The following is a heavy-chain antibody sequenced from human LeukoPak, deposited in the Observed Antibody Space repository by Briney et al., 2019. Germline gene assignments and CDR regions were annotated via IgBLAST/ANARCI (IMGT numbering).Heavy chain of an antibody. CDR3: ARGMYDSSGQHYYFYYALEV. Sequence: ASVKVSCKTSGYTFTSYHIDWVRQAPGQGPEWMGWMNANSGRTGSAEKFQGRLTMTRDASINTAFMELNSLRSDDAAVYYCARGMYDSSGQHYYFYYALEVWGQGTTVIVSS. D-gene: IGHD3-22*01. CDR1: GYTFTSYH. J-gene: IGHJ6*02. V-gene: IGHV1-8*01. CDR2: MNANSGRT.